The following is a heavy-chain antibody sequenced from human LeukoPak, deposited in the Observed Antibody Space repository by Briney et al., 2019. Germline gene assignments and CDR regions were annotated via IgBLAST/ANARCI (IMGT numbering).Heavy chain of an antibody. J-gene: IGHJ4*02. CDR3: ARDADIVLMVSATTPLDY. CDR1: GYTFTSYA. D-gene: IGHD2-8*01. CDR2: INTNTGNP. Sequence: ASVKVSCKASGYTFTSYAMNWVRQAPGQGLEWMGWINTNTGNPTYAQGFTGGFVFSLDTSVSTAYLHISSLKAENTAVYYCARDADIVLMVSATTPLDYWGQETLVPVSS. V-gene: IGHV7-4-1*02.